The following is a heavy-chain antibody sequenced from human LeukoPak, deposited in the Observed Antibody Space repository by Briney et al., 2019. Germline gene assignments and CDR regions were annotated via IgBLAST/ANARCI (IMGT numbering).Heavy chain of an antibody. CDR2: ISGSGGGT. D-gene: IGHD3-16*01. Sequence: GGSLRLSCAASGFTFSNYAMSWVRQAPGKGLEWLSGISGSGGGTYYAGSVKGRFTISRDNSKNTLYLQLDSLRAEDTAIYYCAKDFPVSVGDYYYAMDVWGQGTTVTVSS. CDR1: GFTFSNYA. V-gene: IGHV3-23*01. CDR3: AKDFPVSVGDYYYAMDV. J-gene: IGHJ6*02.